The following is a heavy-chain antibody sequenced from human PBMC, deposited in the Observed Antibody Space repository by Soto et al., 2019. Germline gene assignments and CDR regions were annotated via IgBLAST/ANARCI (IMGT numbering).Heavy chain of an antibody. J-gene: IGHJ4*02. D-gene: IGHD6-19*01. Sequence: QVQLQESGPGLVKPSETLSLTCTVSGGSISSYYWSWIRQPPGKGLEWIGYIYYSGSTNYNPSLKSRVTISVDTSKNQFSLKLSSVTAADTAVYYCARLSSGWYAPAYFDYWGQGTLVTVSS. CDR2: IYYSGST. V-gene: IGHV4-59*01. CDR1: GGSISSYY. CDR3: ARLSSGWYAPAYFDY.